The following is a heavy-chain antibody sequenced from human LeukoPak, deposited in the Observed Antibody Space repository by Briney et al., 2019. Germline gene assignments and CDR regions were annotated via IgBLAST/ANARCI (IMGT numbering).Heavy chain of an antibody. J-gene: IGHJ3*02. CDR1: GYTFTSYY. CDR3: ARDRGTYYYDSSGYYYGNDAFDI. V-gene: IGHV1-46*01. Sequence: ASVKVSCKASGYTFTSYYMHWVRQAPGQGLEWMGIINPSGGSTSYAQKFQGRVTMTRDTSTSTVYMELSSLRSEDTAVYYCARDRGTYYYDSSGYYYGNDAFDIWGQGTMVTVSS. D-gene: IGHD3-22*01. CDR2: INPSGGST.